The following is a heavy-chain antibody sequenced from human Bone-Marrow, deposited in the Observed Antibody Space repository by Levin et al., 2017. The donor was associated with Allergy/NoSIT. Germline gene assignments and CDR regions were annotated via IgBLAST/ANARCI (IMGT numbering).Heavy chain of an antibody. CDR3: VRQGYNDSTCFVTDPFDI. D-gene: IGHD3-16*01. V-gene: IGHV5-51*01. CDR1: GYKFSSDW. Sequence: GGSLRLSCKTSGYKFSSDWIAWVRQLPGNGLEWMGFIYPGDSDTRYSPSFQGQVTMSVDTSITTAYLQWSSLQASDTAPFYCVRQGYNDSTCFVTDPFDIWGRGTMVTVSS. J-gene: IGHJ3*02. CDR2: IYPGDSDT.